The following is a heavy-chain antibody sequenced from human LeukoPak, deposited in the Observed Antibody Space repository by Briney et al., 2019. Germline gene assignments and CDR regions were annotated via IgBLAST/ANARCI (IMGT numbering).Heavy chain of an antibody. CDR3: ARNDGDFIFYYYYMDV. CDR2: ISSSGSTI. V-gene: IGHV3-11*01. J-gene: IGHJ6*03. D-gene: IGHD4-17*01. Sequence: GGSLRLSCAASGFTFSDYYMSWIRQAPGKGLEWVSYISSSGSTIYYADSVKGRFTISRDNAKNSLYLQMNSLRAEDTAVYYCARNDGDFIFYYYYMDVWGKGTTVTISS. CDR1: GFTFSDYY.